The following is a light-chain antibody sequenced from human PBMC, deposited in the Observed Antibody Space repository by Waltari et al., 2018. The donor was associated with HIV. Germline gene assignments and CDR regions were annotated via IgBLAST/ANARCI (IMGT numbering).Light chain of an antibody. CDR3: AAWNDNLSGYV. Sequence: QSVLTQPPSASGTPGQRVTISSSGSSSNIGRTSVYWYQQLPGTAPKLLIYTNNQRPSGVPDRFSGSKSGTSASLAISGLRSEDEADYYCAAWNDNLSGYVFGTGTKVTV. V-gene: IGLV1-47*01. J-gene: IGLJ1*01. CDR1: SSNIGRTS. CDR2: TNN.